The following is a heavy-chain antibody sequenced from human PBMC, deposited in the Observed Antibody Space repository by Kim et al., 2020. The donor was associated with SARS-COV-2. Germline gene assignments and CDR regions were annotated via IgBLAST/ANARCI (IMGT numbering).Heavy chain of an antibody. CDR2: ISSNSSYI. D-gene: IGHD3-10*01. V-gene: IGHV3-21*01. Sequence: GGSLRLSCAASGFTFSSYTMNWVRQAPGKGLEWVSSISSNSSYIYYADSVKGRFTISRDNAKNTLYLQMNSLRAEDTAVYYCARAYYGSVSSWGQGTLVTVSS. CDR3: ARAYYGSVSS. CDR1: GFTFSSYT. J-gene: IGHJ4*02.